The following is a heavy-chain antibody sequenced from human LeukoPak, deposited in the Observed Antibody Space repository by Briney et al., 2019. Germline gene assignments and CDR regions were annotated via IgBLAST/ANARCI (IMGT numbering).Heavy chain of an antibody. J-gene: IGHJ6*02. CDR2: IYYSGST. V-gene: IGHV4-59*08. D-gene: IGHD2-2*01. CDR3: ASMRYYYYGMDV. Sequence: SETLSLTCTVSGGSISSYYWSWIRQPPGKGLEWIGYIYYSGSTNYNPSLKSRVTISVDTSKNQFSLKLSSVTAADTAVYYCASMRYYYYGMDVWGQGTTVTVSS. CDR1: GGSISSYY.